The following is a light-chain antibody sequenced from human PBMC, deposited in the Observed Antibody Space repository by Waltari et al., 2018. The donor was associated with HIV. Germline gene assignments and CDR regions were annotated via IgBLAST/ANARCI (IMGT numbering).Light chain of an antibody. CDR1: SSDVGGYNS. J-gene: IGLJ1*01. V-gene: IGLV2-14*03. CDR2: AVS. Sequence: QSALPQPASVSGSPGQSITISCTGTSSDVGGYNSVSWYQLHSGKAPKLMIYAVSNRPSGVSNRFSGSKSDKAASLTISGLQAEDEADYYCSSYTSTSTVYVFGTGTEVTVL. CDR3: SSYTSTSTVYV.